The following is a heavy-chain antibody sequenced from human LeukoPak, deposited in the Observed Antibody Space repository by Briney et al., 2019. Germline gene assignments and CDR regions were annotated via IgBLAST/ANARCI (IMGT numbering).Heavy chain of an antibody. CDR3: ARDLSGYYDSSGYLYY. CDR2: MNPNSGNT. CDR1: GYTFTSYD. J-gene: IGHJ4*02. V-gene: IGHV1-8*01. D-gene: IGHD3-22*01. Sequence: ASVKVSCKASGYTFTSYDINWVRQATGQGLEWMGWMNPNSGNTGYAQKFQGRVTMTRNTSISTAYMELSSLRSEDTAVYYCARDLSGYYDSSGYLYYWGQGTLVTVSS.